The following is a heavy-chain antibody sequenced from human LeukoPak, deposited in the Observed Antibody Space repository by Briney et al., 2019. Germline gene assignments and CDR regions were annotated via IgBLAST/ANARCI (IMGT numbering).Heavy chain of an antibody. J-gene: IGHJ3*02. CDR1: GGTFSSYA. V-gene: IGHV1-69*13. CDR2: IIPIFGTA. CDR3: ARQLDSGYDLNDAFDI. D-gene: IGHD5-12*01. Sequence: ASVKVSCKASGGTFSSYAISWVRQAPGQGLEWMGGIIPIFGTANYAQKFQGRVTITADESTSTAYMELSSLRSEDTVVYYCARQLDSGYDLNDAFDIWGQGTMVTVSS.